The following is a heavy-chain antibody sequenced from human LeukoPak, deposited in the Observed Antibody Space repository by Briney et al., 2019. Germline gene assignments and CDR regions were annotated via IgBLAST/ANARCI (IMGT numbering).Heavy chain of an antibody. CDR1: GGSFSGYY. CDR2: INHSGST. J-gene: IGHJ4*02. D-gene: IGHD5-24*01. CDR3: AVTRWLRTFDY. V-gene: IGHV4-34*01. Sequence: PSDTLSLTCAVYGGSFSGYYWSWIRQPPAKGLEWIGEINHSGSTNYNPSLKSRVTISVDTSKNQFSLKLSSVTAADTAVYYCAVTRWLRTFDYGGQGTLVTVS.